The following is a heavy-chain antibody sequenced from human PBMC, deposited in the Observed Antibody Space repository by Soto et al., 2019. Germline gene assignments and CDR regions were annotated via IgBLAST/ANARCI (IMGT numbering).Heavy chain of an antibody. J-gene: IGHJ6*02. D-gene: IGHD2-15*01. CDR2: TYYRFKWYN. Sequence: SQTLSLTCAISGDSVSSNSAVWTWIRQSPSRGLEWLGRTYYRFKWYNDYAVSVKSRITINPDTSKNQFSLQLNSVTPEDTAVYYSVRVSASGRGAYGLDVWGQGTTVTV. CDR3: VRVSASGRGAYGLDV. CDR1: GDSVSSNSAV. V-gene: IGHV6-1*01.